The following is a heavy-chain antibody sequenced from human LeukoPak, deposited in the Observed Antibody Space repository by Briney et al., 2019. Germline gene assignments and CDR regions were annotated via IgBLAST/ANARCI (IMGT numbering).Heavy chain of an antibody. V-gene: IGHV3-64*01. CDR3: ARGLGWFGVGGAYYFDY. J-gene: IGHJ4*02. D-gene: IGHD3-10*01. Sequence: PGGSLRLSCAASGFTFSSYAMHWVRQAPGKGLEYVSAISSNGGSTYYANSVRGRFTISRDNSKNTLYLQMGSLRAEDMAVYYCARGLGWFGVGGAYYFDYWGQGTLVTVSS. CDR1: GFTFSSYA. CDR2: ISSNGGST.